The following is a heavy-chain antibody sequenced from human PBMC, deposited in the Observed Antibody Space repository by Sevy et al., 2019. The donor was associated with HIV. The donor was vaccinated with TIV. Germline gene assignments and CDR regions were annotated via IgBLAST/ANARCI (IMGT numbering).Heavy chain of an antibody. CDR2: IWYDGSNR. Sequence: GGSLRLSCVASGFTFSRYGMHWVRQAPGKGLEGVAVIWYDGSNRRFRDSVKGRFIVSGDNSQNILYVQMNSLRAEDTAIYYCARDHYVFNAFDIWGQGTMVTVSS. CDR1: GFTFSRYG. D-gene: IGHD3-10*02. CDR3: ARDHYVFNAFDI. J-gene: IGHJ3*02. V-gene: IGHV3-33*01.